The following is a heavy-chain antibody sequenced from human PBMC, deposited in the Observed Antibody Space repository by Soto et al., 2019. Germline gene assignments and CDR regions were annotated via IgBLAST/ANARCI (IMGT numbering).Heavy chain of an antibody. CDR1: GYTFTSYA. Sequence: ASVKVSCKASGYTFTSYAMHWVRQAPGQRLEWMGWINAGNGNTKYSQKFQGRVTITRDTSASTAYMELSSLRSEDTAVYYCARTRTDEYYYYYGMDVWGQGTTVTAP. CDR2: INAGNGNT. D-gene: IGHD1-1*01. J-gene: IGHJ6*02. V-gene: IGHV1-3*01. CDR3: ARTRTDEYYYYYGMDV.